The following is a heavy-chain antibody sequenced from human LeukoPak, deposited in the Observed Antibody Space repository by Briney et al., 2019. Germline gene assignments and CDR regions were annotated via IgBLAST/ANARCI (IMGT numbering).Heavy chain of an antibody. CDR2: IWYDGSNK. Sequence: GGSLRLSCAASGFTFSSYGMHWVRQAPGKGLEWVAVIWYDGSNKYYADSVKGRFTISRDNSKNTLYLQMNSLRAEDTAVYYCAKGGGFLEWLINFGYYFDYWGQGTLVTVSS. CDR3: AKGGGFLEWLINFGYYFDY. J-gene: IGHJ4*02. V-gene: IGHV3-33*06. D-gene: IGHD3-3*01. CDR1: GFTFSSYG.